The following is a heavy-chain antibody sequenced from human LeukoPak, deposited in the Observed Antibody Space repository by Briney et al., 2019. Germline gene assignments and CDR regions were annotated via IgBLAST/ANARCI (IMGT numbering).Heavy chain of an antibody. V-gene: IGHV3-48*01. CDR3: AKVPVTTKSFDY. Sequence: PGGSLRLSCAASGFTFSSYSMNWVRQAPGKGLEWVSYISSSSTIYYADSVKGRFTISRDNSKNTLYLQMNSLRAEDTAVYYCAKVPVTTKSFDYWGQGTLVTVSS. CDR2: ISSSSTI. CDR1: GFTFSSYS. D-gene: IGHD4-17*01. J-gene: IGHJ4*02.